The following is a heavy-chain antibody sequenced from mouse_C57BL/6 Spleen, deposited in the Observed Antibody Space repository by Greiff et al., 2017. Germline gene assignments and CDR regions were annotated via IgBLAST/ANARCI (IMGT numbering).Heavy chain of an antibody. CDR2: ISSGSSTI. D-gene: IGHD1-1*01. J-gene: IGHJ3*01. Sequence: EVQRVESGGGLVKPGGSLKLSCAASGFTFSDYGMHWVRQAPEKGLEWVAYISSGSSTIYYADTVQGRFTLSRDNAKNTLFLQMTSLRSEDTAMYYCARPITTVEWGFAYWGQGTLVTVSA. CDR1: GFTFSDYG. CDR3: ARPITTVEWGFAY. V-gene: IGHV5-17*01.